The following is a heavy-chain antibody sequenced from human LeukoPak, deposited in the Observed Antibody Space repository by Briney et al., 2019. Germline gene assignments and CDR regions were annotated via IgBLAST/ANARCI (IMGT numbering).Heavy chain of an antibody. V-gene: IGHV4-4*07. CDR3: ARDSGITATTAFAFDV. CDR1: GDSISNYY. Sequence: PEALSLTCTVSGDSISNYYWNWIRQPAGKGLEWIGRSSVSGSTNYNPSLKSRVTMSVDTSKKQFSLKLSSVTAADTAVYFCARDSGITATTAFAFDVWGQGTEVTVSS. CDR2: SSVSGST. J-gene: IGHJ3*01. D-gene: IGHD1-20*01.